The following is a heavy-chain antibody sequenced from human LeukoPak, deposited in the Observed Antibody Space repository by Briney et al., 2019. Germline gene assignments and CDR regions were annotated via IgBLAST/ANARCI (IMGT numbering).Heavy chain of an antibody. CDR3: AKDLWYCSGGSCYTFDY. Sequence: PGGSLRLSCAASGFTFSSYGMHWVRQAPGKGLEWVAVISFDGSKNYYEDSVKGRFTISRDNSKNTLNVQMNSLRAEDTAVYYCAKDLWYCSGGSCYTFDYWGQGTLVTVSS. V-gene: IGHV3-30*18. D-gene: IGHD2-15*01. CDR2: ISFDGSKN. J-gene: IGHJ4*02. CDR1: GFTFSSYG.